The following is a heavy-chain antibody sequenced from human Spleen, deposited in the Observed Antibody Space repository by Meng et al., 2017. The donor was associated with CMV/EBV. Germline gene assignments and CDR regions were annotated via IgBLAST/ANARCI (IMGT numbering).Heavy chain of an antibody. D-gene: IGHD5-12*01. V-gene: IGHV1-46*01. Sequence: ASVKVSCKASGYTFTSYYMHWVRQAPGQGLEWMGIINPSGGSTSYAQKFQGRVTLTADISTDTAYMDMRSLKDEDTAVYYCARDQGGYSGTSFYLDYWGQGTLVTVSS. J-gene: IGHJ4*02. CDR2: INPSGGST. CDR3: ARDQGGYSGTSFYLDY. CDR1: GYTFTSYY.